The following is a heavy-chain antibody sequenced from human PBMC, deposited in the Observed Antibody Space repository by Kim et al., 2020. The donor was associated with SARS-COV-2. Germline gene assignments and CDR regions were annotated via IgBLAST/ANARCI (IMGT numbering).Heavy chain of an antibody. CDR3: AREHLWFGERYYGMDV. J-gene: IGHJ6*02. CDR2: ISSSSSYI. V-gene: IGHV3-21*01. CDR1: GFTFSSYS. D-gene: IGHD3-10*01. Sequence: GGSLRLSCAASGFTFSSYSMNWVRQAPGKGLEWVSSISSSSSYIYYADSVKGRFTISRDNAKNSLYLQMNSLRAEDTAVYYCAREHLWFGERYYGMDVWGQGTTVTVSS.